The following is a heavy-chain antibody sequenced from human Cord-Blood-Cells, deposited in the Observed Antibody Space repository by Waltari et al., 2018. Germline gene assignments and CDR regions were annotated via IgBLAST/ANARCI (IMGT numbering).Heavy chain of an antibody. CDR3: AHYYYDSSGYYEGAFDI. V-gene: IGHV2-5*02. D-gene: IGHD3-22*01. Sequence: QITLKESGPTLVKPTQTLTLTCTFSGFSLSTSGVGVGWIRQPPGKALEWLALIYWDDDKLYSPSLKSRLTITKDTAKNQVVLTMTNMDPVDTATYYCAHYYYDSSGYYEGAFDIWGQGTMVTVSS. J-gene: IGHJ3*02. CDR2: IYWDDDK. CDR1: GFSLSTSGVG.